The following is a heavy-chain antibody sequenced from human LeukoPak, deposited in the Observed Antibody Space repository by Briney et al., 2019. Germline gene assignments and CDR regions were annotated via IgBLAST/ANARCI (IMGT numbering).Heavy chain of an antibody. CDR3: ARGLLRYRYGLKVWFDP. D-gene: IGHD5-18*01. CDR1: GGSFSGYY. V-gene: IGHV4-34*01. Sequence: KPSETLSLTCAVYGGSFSGYYWSWIRQPPGKGLEWIGEINHSGSTNYNPSLKSRVTISVDTSKNQFSLKLSSVTAADTAVYYCARGLLRYRYGLKVWFDPWGQETLATVSS. J-gene: IGHJ5*02. CDR2: INHSGST.